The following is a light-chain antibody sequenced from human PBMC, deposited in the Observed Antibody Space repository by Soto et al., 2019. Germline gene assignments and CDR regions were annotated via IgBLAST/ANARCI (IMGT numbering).Light chain of an antibody. V-gene: IGKV3-15*01. CDR1: QSVSSN. J-gene: IGKJ2*01. CDR3: QQYNNWPYT. Sequence: EIVMTQSPATLSVSPGERATLSCRASQSVSSNLVWYQQKPGQAPRLLIYGASTRATGISARFSGSGSGTEFTLTISSLQSEDFAVYYCQQYNNWPYTFGQGTKLEIK. CDR2: GAS.